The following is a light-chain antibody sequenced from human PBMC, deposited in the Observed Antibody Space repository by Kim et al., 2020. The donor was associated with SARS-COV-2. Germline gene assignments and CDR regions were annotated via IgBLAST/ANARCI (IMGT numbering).Light chain of an antibody. CDR1: QSVSSSY. J-gene: IGKJ1*01. Sequence: SPGESATLSCRARQSVSSSYLAGYQQKPGQAPRLLIYGTSSRATGIPDRFSGSGSGTDFTLTISRLEPEDFAVYYCQQYGSSPWTFGQGTKVDIK. CDR3: QQYGSSPWT. V-gene: IGKV3-20*01. CDR2: GTS.